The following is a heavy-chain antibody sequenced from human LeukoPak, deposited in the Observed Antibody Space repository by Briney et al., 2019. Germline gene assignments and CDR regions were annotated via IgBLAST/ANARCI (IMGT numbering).Heavy chain of an antibody. V-gene: IGHV4-34*01. CDR2: VNHSGST. J-gene: IGHJ6*02. CDR3: ARVGCSGGSCYYYYYGMDV. Sequence: SETLSLTCAVYGGSFGDYYWSWIRQPPGKGLEWIGEVNHSGSTNYIPSLKSRVTISVDTSKNQFSLKLSSVTAADTAVYYCARVGCSGGSCYYYYYGMDVWGQGTTVTVSS. D-gene: IGHD2-15*01. CDR1: GGSFGDYY.